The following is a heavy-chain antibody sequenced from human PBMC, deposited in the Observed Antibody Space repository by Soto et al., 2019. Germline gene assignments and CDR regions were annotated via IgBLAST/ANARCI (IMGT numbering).Heavy chain of an antibody. CDR2: IIPIFCTA. V-gene: IGHV1-69*12. CDR1: GGTFSSYA. Sequence: QVQLVQSGAEVKKPGSSVKVSCKASGGTFSSYAISWVRQAPGQGLAWMGGIIPIFCTANYAQKFQGRATITADESTSTAYMELSSLRSEDTAVYYCARAYDISPNWFDPWGQGTLVTFAS. CDR3: ARAYDISPNWFDP. D-gene: IGHD3-9*01. J-gene: IGHJ5*02.